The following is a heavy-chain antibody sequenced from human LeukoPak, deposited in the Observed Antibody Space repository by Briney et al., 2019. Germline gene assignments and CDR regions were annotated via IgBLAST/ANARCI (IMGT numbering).Heavy chain of an antibody. CDR3: AREKAVVVQNWFDP. D-gene: IGHD2-2*01. V-gene: IGHV3-30*01. J-gene: IGHJ5*02. CDR1: GFTFSSYA. Sequence: PGGSLRLSCAASGFTFSSYAMHWVRQAPGKGLEWVAVISYDGSNKYYADSVKGRFTISRDNSKNTLYLQMNSLRAEDTAVYYYAREKAVVVQNWFDPWGQGTLVTVSS. CDR2: ISYDGSNK.